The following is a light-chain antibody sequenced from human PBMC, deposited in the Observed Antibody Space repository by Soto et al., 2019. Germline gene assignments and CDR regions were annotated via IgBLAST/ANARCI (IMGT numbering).Light chain of an antibody. Sequence: QSALTQPPSVSGAPGQRVTISCTGSSSNIGAGYDVHWYQQLPGTAPKLLIYGNSNRPSGVPDRFSGSKPGTSASLAITGLQAEDEADYYCQSYDSSLSGWVFGTGTKVTV. CDR3: QSYDSSLSGWV. CDR2: GNS. V-gene: IGLV1-40*01. CDR1: SSNIGAGYD. J-gene: IGLJ1*01.